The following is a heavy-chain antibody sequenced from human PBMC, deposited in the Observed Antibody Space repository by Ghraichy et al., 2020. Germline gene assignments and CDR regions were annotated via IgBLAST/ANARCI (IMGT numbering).Heavy chain of an antibody. CDR3: ARGDNSGYYCASDL. CDR1: GFTFSAYS. V-gene: IGHV3-21*01. Sequence: GGSLRLSCAAFGFTFSAYSMNWVRQAPGKGLEWVSSIGRTSSYVYYADSVKGRFTISRDSAKNSLYLQMNSLGVEDTAVYYCARGDNSGYYCASDLWGRGTLVTVSS. J-gene: IGHJ2*01. CDR2: IGRTSSYV. D-gene: IGHD3-22*01.